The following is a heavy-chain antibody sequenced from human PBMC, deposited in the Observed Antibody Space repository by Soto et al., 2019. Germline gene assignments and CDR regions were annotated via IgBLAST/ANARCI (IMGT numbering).Heavy chain of an antibody. CDR3: ARDGDIVVAVAAGWFDP. CDR1: GYTFTSYG. CDR2: ISAYNGNT. V-gene: IGHV1-18*01. D-gene: IGHD2-15*01. Sequence: ASVKVSCKASGYTFTSYGISLVRQAPGQGLEWMGWISAYNGNTNYAQKLQGRVTMTTDTSTSTAYMELRSLRSDDTAVYYCARDGDIVVAVAAGWFDPWGQGTLVTVSS. J-gene: IGHJ5*02.